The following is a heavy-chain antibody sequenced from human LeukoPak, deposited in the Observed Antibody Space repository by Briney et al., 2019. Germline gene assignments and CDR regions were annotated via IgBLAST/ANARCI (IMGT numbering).Heavy chain of an antibody. CDR1: GYTFTGYY. Sequence: GASVKVSCKASGYTFTGYYMHWVRQAPGQGLEWMGWINPNSGGTNYAQKFQGRVTMTRDTSISTAYMELSRLRSDDTAVYYCATITVTTVERDYYYGMDVWGQGTTVTVSS. CDR2: INPNSGGT. CDR3: ATITVTTVERDYYYGMDV. D-gene: IGHD4-17*01. V-gene: IGHV1-2*02. J-gene: IGHJ6*02.